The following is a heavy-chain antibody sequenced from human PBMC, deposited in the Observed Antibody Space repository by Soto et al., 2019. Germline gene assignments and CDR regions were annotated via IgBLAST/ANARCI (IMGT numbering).Heavy chain of an antibody. Sequence: QVQLVESGGGVVQPGRSLRLSCAASGFTFSSYGMHWVRQAPGKGLEWVAVISYDGSNKYYADSVKGRFTISRDNSKNTLYLQMNSLRAEDTAVYYCAATPRRFGELFVDYWGQGTLVTVSS. CDR1: GFTFSSYG. D-gene: IGHD3-10*01. CDR2: ISYDGSNK. CDR3: AATPRRFGELFVDY. J-gene: IGHJ4*02. V-gene: IGHV3-30*03.